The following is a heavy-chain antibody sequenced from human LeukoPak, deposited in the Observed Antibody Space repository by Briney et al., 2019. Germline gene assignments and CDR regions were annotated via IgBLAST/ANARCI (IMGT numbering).Heavy chain of an antibody. CDR2: INPSGGST. V-gene: IGHV1-46*01. CDR3: ARDYGNSGGGNWFDP. J-gene: IGHJ5*02. D-gene: IGHD4-23*01. Sequence: ASVKVSCKASGYTFASYYMHWVRQAPGQGLEWMGIINPSGGSTSYAQKFQGRVTMTRDTSTSTVYMELSSLRSEDAAVYYCARDYGNSGGGNWFDPWGQGTLVTVSS. CDR1: GYTFASYY.